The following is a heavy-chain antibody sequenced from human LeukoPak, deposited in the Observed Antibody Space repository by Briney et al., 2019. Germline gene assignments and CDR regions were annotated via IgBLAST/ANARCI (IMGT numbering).Heavy chain of an antibody. V-gene: IGHV3-48*04. Sequence: PGGSLRLSCAASGFTFSSYSMNWVRQAPGKGLEWVSYISSSSSTIYYADSVKSRFTISRDNAKNSLYLQMNSLRAEDTAVYYCARDLSGYDSNLDYWGQGTLVTVSS. CDR1: GFTFSSYS. CDR3: ARDLSGYDSNLDY. CDR2: ISSSSSTI. J-gene: IGHJ4*02. D-gene: IGHD5-12*01.